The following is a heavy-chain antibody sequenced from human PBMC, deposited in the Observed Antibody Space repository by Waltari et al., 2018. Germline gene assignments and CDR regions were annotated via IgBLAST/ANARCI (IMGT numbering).Heavy chain of an antibody. V-gene: IGHV4-30-4*08. J-gene: IGHJ5*02. CDR1: GGSISSGDY. CDR2: IHYSGNA. D-gene: IGHD3-10*01. CDR3: AKAFSGYYGHNP. Sequence: QVQLQESGPGLVKPSQTLSLTCTVSGGSISSGDYWTWIRQPPGKGLEWIGYIHYSGNAYYNPSLRSRVTISVDTSENQFSLHLMSVTAADTAVYYCAKAFSGYYGHNPWGQGTLVTVSS.